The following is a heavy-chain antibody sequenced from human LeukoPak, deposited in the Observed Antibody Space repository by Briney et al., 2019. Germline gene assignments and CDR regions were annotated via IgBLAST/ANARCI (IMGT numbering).Heavy chain of an antibody. CDR2: IYYSGST. D-gene: IGHD3-22*01. CDR3: ARDSASTGYMNAFDI. CDR1: GGSVSSGSYY. V-gene: IGHV4-61*01. Sequence: PSETLSLTCTVSGGSVSSGSYYWSWIRQPPGKGLEWIGYIYYSGSTNYNPSLKSRVTISVDTSKNQFSLKLSSVTAADTAVYYCARDSASTGYMNAFDIWGQGTMVTVSS. J-gene: IGHJ3*02.